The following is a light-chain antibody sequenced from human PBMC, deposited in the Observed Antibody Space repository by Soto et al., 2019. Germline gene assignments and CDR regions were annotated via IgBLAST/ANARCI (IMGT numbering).Light chain of an antibody. CDR3: QQYDSTPRT. CDR2: WAS. CDR1: QSVLYSSDNKNY. J-gene: IGKJ1*01. V-gene: IGKV4-1*01. Sequence: DIVMTQSPDSLAVSLGERATINCKSSQSVLYSSDNKNYLAWYQQKPGHPPKLLIYWASTRESGVPDRFSGSGSGTDFTLTISSLQAEDVAVYYCQQYDSTPRTFGQGTKVEIK.